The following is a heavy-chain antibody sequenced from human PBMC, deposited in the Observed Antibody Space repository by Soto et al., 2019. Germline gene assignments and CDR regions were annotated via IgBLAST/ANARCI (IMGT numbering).Heavy chain of an antibody. Sequence: QVQLQESGPGLVKPSQTLSLTCTVSGGSIRSGGYYWSWIRQHPGKGLEWIGYIYYSGSTYYNPSLKSRVTISVDTSKNQFSLKLSSVTAADTAVYYCARDSGYDPEDYYYYGMDVWGQGTTVTVSS. V-gene: IGHV4-31*03. J-gene: IGHJ6*02. CDR2: IYYSGST. CDR1: GGSIRSGGYY. D-gene: IGHD5-12*01. CDR3: ARDSGYDPEDYYYYGMDV.